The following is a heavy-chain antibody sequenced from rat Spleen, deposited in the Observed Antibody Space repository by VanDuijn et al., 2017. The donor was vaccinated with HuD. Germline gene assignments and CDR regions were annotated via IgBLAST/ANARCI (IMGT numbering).Heavy chain of an antibody. CDR1: GFTFSSYW. D-gene: IGHD1-2*01. CDR3: AKDLGTVEAIVDY. Sequence: EVQLVESDGGLVQPGRSLKVSCVASGFTFSSYWMYWIRQAPGKGLEWVSSINSDGGSTFYPDSVKGRFTISRDNAENTVYLEVNSLRSEDTATYYCAKDLGTVEAIVDYWGQGVMVTVSS. J-gene: IGHJ2*01. CDR2: INSDGGST. V-gene: IGHV5-58*01.